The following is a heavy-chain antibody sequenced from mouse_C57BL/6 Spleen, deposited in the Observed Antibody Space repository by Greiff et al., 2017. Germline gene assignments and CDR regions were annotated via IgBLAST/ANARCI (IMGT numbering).Heavy chain of an antibody. V-gene: IGHV1-69*01. Sequence: QVQLQQPGAELVMPGASVKLSCKASGYTFTSYWMHWVKQRPGQGLEWIGEIDPSDSYTNYNQKFKGKSTLTVDKSSSTAYMQLSSLTSEDSAVYYCARWGYSNCCYAMDYWGQGTSVTVSS. CDR1: GYTFTSYW. J-gene: IGHJ4*01. CDR3: ARWGYSNCCYAMDY. D-gene: IGHD2-5*01. CDR2: IDPSDSYT.